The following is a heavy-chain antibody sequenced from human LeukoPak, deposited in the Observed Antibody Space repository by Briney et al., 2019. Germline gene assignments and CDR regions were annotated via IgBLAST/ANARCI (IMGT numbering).Heavy chain of an antibody. CDR3: TTVDVWHGDYDY. J-gene: IGHJ4*02. D-gene: IGHD4-17*01. CDR1: GFTFSSYA. Sequence: GGSLRLSCAASGFTFSSYAMSWVRQAPGKGLEWVGRIKSKTDGGTTDYAAPVKGRFTISRDDSKNTLYLQMNSLKTEDTAVYYCTTVDVWHGDYDYWGQGTLVTVSS. V-gene: IGHV3-15*01. CDR2: IKSKTDGGTT.